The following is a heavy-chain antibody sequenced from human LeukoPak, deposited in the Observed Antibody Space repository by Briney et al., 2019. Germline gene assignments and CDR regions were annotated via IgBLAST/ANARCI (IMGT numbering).Heavy chain of an antibody. CDR2: MNPNSGNT. D-gene: IGHD3-10*01. CDR1: GYTFTSYD. CDR3: ARGPITMVQLDYYYYMDV. Sequence: ASVEVSCKASGYTFTSYDINWVRQATGQGLEWMGWMNPNSGNTGYAQKFQGRVTMTRNTSISTAYMELSSLRSEDTAVYYCARGPITMVQLDYYYYMDVWGKGTTVTISS. V-gene: IGHV1-8*01. J-gene: IGHJ6*03.